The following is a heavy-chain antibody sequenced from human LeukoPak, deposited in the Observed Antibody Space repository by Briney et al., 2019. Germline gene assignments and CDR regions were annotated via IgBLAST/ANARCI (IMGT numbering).Heavy chain of an antibody. J-gene: IGHJ5*02. CDR1: GYTFTGYY. D-gene: IGHD6-13*01. Sequence: ASVKVSCKASGYTFTGYYMHWVRQAPGQGLEWMGWINPNSGGTNYAQKFQGRVTMTRDTSISTAYMELSRLRSDDTAVYYCARDRAAAGTENWFDPWGRGTLVTVSS. CDR2: INPNSGGT. V-gene: IGHV1-2*02. CDR3: ARDRAAAGTENWFDP.